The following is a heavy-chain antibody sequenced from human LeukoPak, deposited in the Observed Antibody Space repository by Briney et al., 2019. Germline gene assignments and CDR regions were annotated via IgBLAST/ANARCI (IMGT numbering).Heavy chain of an antibody. CDR2: IYHSGST. Sequence: PSETLSLTCTVSGGSISSYYWSWIRQPPGKGLEWIGSIYHSGSTYYNPSLRSRVTISVDTSKNQFSLKLSSVTAADTAVYYCARDHYDFWSGADAFDIWGQGTMVTVSS. V-gene: IGHV4-59*12. J-gene: IGHJ3*02. D-gene: IGHD3-3*01. CDR3: ARDHYDFWSGADAFDI. CDR1: GGSISSYY.